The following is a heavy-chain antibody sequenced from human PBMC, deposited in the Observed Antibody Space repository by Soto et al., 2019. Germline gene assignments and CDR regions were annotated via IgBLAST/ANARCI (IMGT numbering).Heavy chain of an antibody. CDR1: GFTFSSYG. J-gene: IGHJ4*01. D-gene: IGHD3-3*01. Sequence: QVQLVESGGGVVQPGRSLRLSCAASGFTFSSYGMHWVRQAPGKGLEWVAVISYDGSNKYYADSVKGRFTISRDNSKNTLYLQMNSLRTEDTAVYYCAKRSIFNLTPTYDFWSGPIDYWGQGTLVTVSS. CDR2: ISYDGSNK. CDR3: AKRSIFNLTPTYDFWSGPIDY. V-gene: IGHV3-30*18.